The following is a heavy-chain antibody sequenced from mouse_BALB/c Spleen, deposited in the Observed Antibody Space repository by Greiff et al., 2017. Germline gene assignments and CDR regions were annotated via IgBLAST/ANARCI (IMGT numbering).Heavy chain of an antibody. CDR3: ARKDYGMDY. Sequence: DVKLVESGPGLVKPSQSLSLTCTVTGYSITSDYAWNWIRQFPGNKLEWMGYISYSGSTSYNPSLKSRISITRDTSKNQFFLQLNSVTTEDTATYYCARKDYGMDYWGQGTSVTVSS. V-gene: IGHV3-2*02. CDR1: GYSITSDYA. CDR2: ISYSGST. J-gene: IGHJ4*01.